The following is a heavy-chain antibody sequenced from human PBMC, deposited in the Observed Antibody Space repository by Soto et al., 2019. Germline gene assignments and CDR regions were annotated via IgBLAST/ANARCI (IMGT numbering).Heavy chain of an antibody. Sequence: SETLSLTCTVSGDSISSGGYFWSWIRQHPGKGLEWIGYIYYSGITYYNPSLKSRVTISVDTSKNQFSLKLNSVTAADTAVYFCARSGGLAIYDTQNRYFDYWGQGTLVTVSS. J-gene: IGHJ4*02. D-gene: IGHD3-22*01. CDR3: ARSGGLAIYDTQNRYFDY. CDR2: IYYSGIT. CDR1: GDSISSGGYF. V-gene: IGHV4-31*03.